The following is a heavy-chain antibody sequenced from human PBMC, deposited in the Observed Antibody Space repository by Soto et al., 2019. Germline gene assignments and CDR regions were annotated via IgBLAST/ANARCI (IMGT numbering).Heavy chain of an antibody. Sequence: QVQLVQSGAEVKKPGASVKVSCKASGYTFTSYGISWVRQAPGQGLEWMGWISAYNGNTNYAQKLQGRVTMTTDTSTSPAYMELRSLRSDDTAVYYCARMARSQYYYYGMDVWGQGTTVTVSS. CDR1: GYTFTSYG. J-gene: IGHJ6*02. CDR3: ARMARSQYYYYGMDV. CDR2: ISAYNGNT. V-gene: IGHV1-18*01.